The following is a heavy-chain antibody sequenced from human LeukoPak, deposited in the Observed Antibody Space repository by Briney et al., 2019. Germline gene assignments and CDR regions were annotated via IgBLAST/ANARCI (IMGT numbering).Heavy chain of an antibody. D-gene: IGHD5-12*01. J-gene: IGHJ3*02. CDR2: IYSGGST. Sequence: KPSETLSLTCTVSGXSISSSSDYWDWIRQSPGKGLEWIGNIYSGGSTYYTPSLKSRVTISVDTSKYQFSLKLSSVTAADTAIYFCARHSRSGSGGYENAFDIWGQGTMVTVSS. CDR1: GXSISSSSDY. V-gene: IGHV4-39*01. CDR3: ARHSRSGSGGYENAFDI.